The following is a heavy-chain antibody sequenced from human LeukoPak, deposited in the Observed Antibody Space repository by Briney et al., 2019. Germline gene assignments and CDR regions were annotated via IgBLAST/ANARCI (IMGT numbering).Heavy chain of an antibody. CDR2: ISGSGGST. V-gene: IGHV3-23*01. D-gene: IGHD4-4*01. CDR1: GFTFSSYA. Sequence: GGSLRLSCAASGFTFSSYAMSWVRQAPGKGLEWVSAISGSGGSTYYADSVKGRFTISRDNSKNTLYLQMNSLRAEDTAVYYCVKDPMGYSNYGFDYWGQGTLVTVSS. J-gene: IGHJ4*02. CDR3: VKDPMGYSNYGFDY.